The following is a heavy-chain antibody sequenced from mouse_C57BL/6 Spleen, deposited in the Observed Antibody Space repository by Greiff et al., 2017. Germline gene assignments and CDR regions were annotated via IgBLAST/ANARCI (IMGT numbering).Heavy chain of an antibody. CDR1: GYAFSSSW. CDR2: IYPGDGDT. CDR3: ARRGNYDYDGGDYYAMDD. D-gene: IGHD2-4*01. Sequence: QVQLQQSGPELVKPGASVKISCKASGYAFSSSWMNWVKQRPGKGLEWIGRIYPGDGDTNYNGKFKGKATLTAAKSSSTAFMQLSSLTSEDSAVYFCARRGNYDYDGGDYYAMDDWGQGTSVTVSS. J-gene: IGHJ4*01. V-gene: IGHV1-82*01.